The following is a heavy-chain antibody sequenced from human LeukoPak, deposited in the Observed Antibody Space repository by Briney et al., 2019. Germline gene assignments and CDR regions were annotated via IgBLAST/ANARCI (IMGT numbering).Heavy chain of an antibody. D-gene: IGHD2-15*01. J-gene: IGHJ6*02. V-gene: IGHV3-30-3*01. CDR3: AREATVVAATDYYYYGMDV. CDR1: GFTFSSYA. Sequence: GGSLRLSCAASGFTFSSYAMHWVRQAPGKGLEWVAVISYDGSNKYYADSVKGRFTISRDNSKNTLYLQMNSLRAEDTAVYYCAREATVVAATDYYYYGMDVWGQGTTVTVSS. CDR2: ISYDGSNK.